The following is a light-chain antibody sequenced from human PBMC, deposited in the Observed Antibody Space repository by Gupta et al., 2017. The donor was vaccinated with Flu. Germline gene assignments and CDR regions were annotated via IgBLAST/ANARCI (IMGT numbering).Light chain of an antibody. CDR2: QVS. V-gene: IGKV2-30*01. CDR1: TGLVYSDGNTY. Sequence: VVITHSPASLPVTVGQPASIPGRPRTGLVYSDGNTYLHWFQQRPGQSPRRLIYQVSCRQSGVPHRFSGSGSGSNFALKISRVEAEDVVIYFCLQRANMPWAFGQGTKVEIK. CDR3: LQRANMPWA. J-gene: IGKJ1*01.